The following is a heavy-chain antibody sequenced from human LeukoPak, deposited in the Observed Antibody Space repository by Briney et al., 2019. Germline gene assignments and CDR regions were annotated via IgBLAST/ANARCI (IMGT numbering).Heavy chain of an antibody. Sequence: PGGSLRLSCAASGFTFSSYAMSWVRQAPGKGLEWVSAISGSGGSTYYADSVKGRFTISRDNSKNTLYLQMNSLRAEDTAVYYCAKRAGEEYQLLYVNSVYYYYMDVWGKGTTVTVSS. D-gene: IGHD2-2*02. CDR2: ISGSGGST. V-gene: IGHV3-23*01. CDR3: AKRAGEEYQLLYVNSVYYYYMDV. J-gene: IGHJ6*03. CDR1: GFTFSSYA.